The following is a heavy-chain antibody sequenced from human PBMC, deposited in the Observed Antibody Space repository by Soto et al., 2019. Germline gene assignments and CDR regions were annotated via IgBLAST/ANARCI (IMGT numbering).Heavy chain of an antibody. CDR2: ISSSSSYI. Sequence: EVQLVESGGGLVQPGGSLRLSCAASGFTFSSYSMNWVRQAPGKGLEWVSSISSSSSYIYYADSVKGRFTISRDNAKNALYLQMNSLRAEDTAVYYCARDYVVPAAMPFDYWGQGTLVTVSS. D-gene: IGHD2-2*01. J-gene: IGHJ4*02. CDR3: ARDYVVPAAMPFDY. CDR1: GFTFSSYS. V-gene: IGHV3-21*01.